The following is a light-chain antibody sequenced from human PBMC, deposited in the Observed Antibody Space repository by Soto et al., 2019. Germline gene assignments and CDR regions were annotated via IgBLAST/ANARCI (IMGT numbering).Light chain of an antibody. Sequence: DIQMTQSPSSLSASVGDRVTITCRASQSICSYLDWYQQKRGKTPKLLIYAASSLQSGVPSRFSGNGSGTDDTLTISSLQPEDIATYYCQQSYRTPPTFSGGTKVEIK. J-gene: IGKJ4*01. CDR1: QSICSY. V-gene: IGKV1-39*01. CDR2: AAS. CDR3: QQSYRTPPT.